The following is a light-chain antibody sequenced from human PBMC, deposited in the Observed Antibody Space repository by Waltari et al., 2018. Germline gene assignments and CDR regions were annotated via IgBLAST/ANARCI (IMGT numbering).Light chain of an antibody. CDR3: AAWDDSLSVSYV. CDR2: RDD. Sequence: SVLSQPPSVSGTPGQTVILSCSAINTNSVRNSAFWYQQLPGTAPKLLIYRDDPRPSGVPDRFSGSKSGTSASLAIRGLRSEDEADYYCAAWDDSLSVSYVFGSGTKVTV. J-gene: IGLJ1*01. V-gene: IGLV1-47*01. CDR1: NTNSVRNS.